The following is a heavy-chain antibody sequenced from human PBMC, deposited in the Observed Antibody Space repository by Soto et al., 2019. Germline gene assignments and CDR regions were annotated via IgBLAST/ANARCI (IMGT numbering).Heavy chain of an antibody. Sequence: GPTMVNPTQTLTLTCTFCGFSLSNSGVGVVWIRRLPGQAVEWLAHMYRNDGKRYSPSLKSSLTITKHTSKHQVVLTMTNMDHVDTATYYCALTEGDWGNGVCYTTWFDPWGQGTLVTVSS. D-gene: IGHD2-8*01. V-gene: IGHV2-5*01. CDR2: MYRNDGK. CDR1: GFSLSNSGVG. J-gene: IGHJ5*01. CDR3: ALTEGDWGNGVCYTTWFDP.